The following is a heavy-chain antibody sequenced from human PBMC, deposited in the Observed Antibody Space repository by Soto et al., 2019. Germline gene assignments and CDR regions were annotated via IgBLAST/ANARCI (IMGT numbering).Heavy chain of an antibody. CDR2: IIPIRNIA. J-gene: IGHJ4*02. Sequence: QVQLVQSGAEVKKPGSSVKVSCKASGGTFSSYTISWVRQAPGQGLEWMGRIIPIRNIANYAQKFQGRVTITADKSTRTAYMELSSLRSEDTAVYFCARVYSSGWNVDYWGQGTLVTVSS. CDR1: GGTFSSYT. CDR3: ARVYSSGWNVDY. V-gene: IGHV1-69*02. D-gene: IGHD6-19*01.